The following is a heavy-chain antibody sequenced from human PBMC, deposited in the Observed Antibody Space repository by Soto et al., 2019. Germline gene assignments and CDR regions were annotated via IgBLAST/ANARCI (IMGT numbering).Heavy chain of an antibody. Sequence: GGSLRLSCAASGFTFSDYYMSWIHQAPGKGLEWVSYISSSGSTIYYADSVKGRFTISRDNAKNSLYLQMNSLRAEDTAVYYCAGDSGSYPNWFDPWGQGTLVTISS. CDR2: ISSSGSTI. J-gene: IGHJ5*02. D-gene: IGHD1-26*01. V-gene: IGHV3-11*01. CDR1: GFTFSDYY. CDR3: AGDSGSYPNWFDP.